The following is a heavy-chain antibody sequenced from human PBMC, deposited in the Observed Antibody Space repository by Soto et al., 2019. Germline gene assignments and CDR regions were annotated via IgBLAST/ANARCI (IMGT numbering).Heavy chain of an antibody. D-gene: IGHD3-9*01. Sequence: SVKVSCKASGFTFTSSAVQWVRQARGQRLEWVGWIVVGSGNTNYAQKFQERVTITRDMSTSTAYMELSSLRSEDTAVYYCAAEVQHYDILTGALDYWGQGSLVTVSS. CDR2: IVVGSGNT. CDR3: AAEVQHYDILTGALDY. V-gene: IGHV1-58*01. J-gene: IGHJ4*02. CDR1: GFTFTSSA.